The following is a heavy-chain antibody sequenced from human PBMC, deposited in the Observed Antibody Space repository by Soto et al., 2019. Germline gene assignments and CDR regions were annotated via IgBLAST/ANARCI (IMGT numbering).Heavy chain of an antibody. V-gene: IGHV3-30-3*01. J-gene: IGHJ6*02. CDR3: ARTRDTGGSSWYYYYGMDV. D-gene: IGHD6-13*01. Sequence: GGSLRLSCAASGFTFSSYAMHWVRQAPGKGLEWVAVISYDGSNKYYADSVKGRFTISRDNSKNTLYLQMNSLRAEDTAVYYCARTRDTGGSSWYYYYGMDVWGQGTTVNVSS. CDR1: GFTFSSYA. CDR2: ISYDGSNK.